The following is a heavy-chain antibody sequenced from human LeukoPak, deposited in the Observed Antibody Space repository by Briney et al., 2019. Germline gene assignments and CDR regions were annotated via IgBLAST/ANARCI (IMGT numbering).Heavy chain of an antibody. CDR3: ARHGRDGYNGYFDY. Sequence: SETLSLTCTVSGGSISSYYWSWIRQPPGKGLEWIGYIYYSGSTNYNPSLKSRVTISVDTSKNQFSLKLSSVTAADTAVYYCARHGRDGYNGYFDYWGQGTLVTVSS. D-gene: IGHD5-24*01. V-gene: IGHV4-59*08. J-gene: IGHJ4*02. CDR1: GGSISSYY. CDR2: IYYSGST.